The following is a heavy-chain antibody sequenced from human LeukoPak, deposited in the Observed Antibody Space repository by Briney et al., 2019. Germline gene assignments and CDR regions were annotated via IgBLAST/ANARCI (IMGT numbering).Heavy chain of an antibody. V-gene: IGHV3-11*04. CDR3: AGYSSGWFGAFHI. J-gene: IGHJ3*02. D-gene: IGHD6-19*01. CDR2: ISSSGGTI. Sequence: PGGSLRLSCAAFGFTFSDYYMNWIRQAPGKGLEWISYISSSGGTIYYADSVKGRFTISRDNAKNSLYLQMNSLRAEDTAVYYCAGYSSGWFGAFHIWGQGTMVTVSS. CDR1: GFTFSDYY.